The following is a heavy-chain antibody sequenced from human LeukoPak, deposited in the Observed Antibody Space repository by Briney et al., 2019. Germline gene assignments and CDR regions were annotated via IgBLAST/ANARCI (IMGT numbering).Heavy chain of an antibody. J-gene: IGHJ3*02. CDR1: GYTFTGYY. V-gene: IGHV1-2*02. CDR3: ARELGRNAFDI. D-gene: IGHD7-27*01. CDR2: IHPDRGTT. Sequence: GASVKVSCKASGYTFTGYYMHWVRQAPGQGLEWMGWIHPDRGTTNYAQKFQGRVTMTRDTSITAAYMELSRLRSDDTAVYYCARELGRNAFDIWGQGTMVTVSP.